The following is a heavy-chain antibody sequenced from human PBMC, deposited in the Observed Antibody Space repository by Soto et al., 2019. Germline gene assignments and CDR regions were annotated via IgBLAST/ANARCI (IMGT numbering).Heavy chain of an antibody. V-gene: IGHV1-3*01. CDR3: ARARPTYYDFWSGFRWFDP. J-gene: IGHJ5*02. D-gene: IGHD3-3*01. CDR1: GYTFTSYA. CDR2: INAGNGNT. Sequence: ASVKVSCKASGYTFTSYAMHWVRQAPGQRLEWMGWINAGNGNTKYSQKFQGRVTITRDTSASTAYMELSSLRSEDTAVYYCARARPTYYDFWSGFRWFDPWGQGTLVTVSS.